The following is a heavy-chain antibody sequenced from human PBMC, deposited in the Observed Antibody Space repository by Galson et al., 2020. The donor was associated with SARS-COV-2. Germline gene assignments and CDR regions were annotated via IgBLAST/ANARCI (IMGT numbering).Heavy chain of an antibody. Sequence: GESLKISCAASGFTFSSYAMTWVRQAPGKGLEWVSVISGSAGNTYYADSVKGRFTISRDNSKNTLSLQMNSLRVEDTAVYYCAKVLSTYGSGSYYNPRCFDPWGQGTLVTVSS. CDR1: GFTFSSYA. J-gene: IGHJ5*02. V-gene: IGHV3-23*01. CDR2: ISGSAGNT. CDR3: AKVLSTYGSGSYYNPRCFDP. D-gene: IGHD3-10*01.